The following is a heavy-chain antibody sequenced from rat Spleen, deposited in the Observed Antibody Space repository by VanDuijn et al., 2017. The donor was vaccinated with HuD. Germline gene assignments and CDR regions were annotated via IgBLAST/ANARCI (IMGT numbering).Heavy chain of an antibody. CDR1: GFTFSDYY. D-gene: IGHD1-12*02. V-gene: IGHV5-27*01. Sequence: EVQLVESGGGLVQPGRSLKLSCAASGFTFSDYYMAWVRQAPTKGLEWVASITNASGRTYYPDSVKGRFTISRDNAKSTLYLKLDSLRSEDTATYYCTTDTFYDGSYYPGGFDYWGQGVMVTVSS. J-gene: IGHJ2*01. CDR2: ITNASGRT. CDR3: TTDTFYDGSYYPGGFDY.